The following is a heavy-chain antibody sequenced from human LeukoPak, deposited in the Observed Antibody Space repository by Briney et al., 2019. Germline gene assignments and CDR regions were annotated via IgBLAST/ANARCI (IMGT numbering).Heavy chain of an antibody. CDR3: AKSGGASCYSAADC. Sequence: GGSLRLLCAASGFTFSSYAVSWVRQAPGKGLEWVSVISGWGGTTFSAESVKGRFTISRDDSKSTLYLQMNSLRAEDTAVYYCAKSGGASCYSAADCWGQGTLVTVSS. V-gene: IGHV3-23*01. CDR2: ISGWGGTT. J-gene: IGHJ4*02. D-gene: IGHD2-15*01. CDR1: GFTFSSYA.